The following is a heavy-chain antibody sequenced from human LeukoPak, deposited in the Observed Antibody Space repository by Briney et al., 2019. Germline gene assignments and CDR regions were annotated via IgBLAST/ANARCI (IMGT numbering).Heavy chain of an antibody. Sequence: PGGSLRLSCAASGFTFSSYAMSWVRQAPGKGLEWVSAISGSGGSTYYADSVKGRFTISRDNSKNTLYLQMNSLRAEDTAVYYCAKPGYCSGGSCYTWLPYGLSSSTAFDYWGQGTLVTVSS. CDR2: ISGSGGST. CDR3: AKPGYCSGGSCYTWLPYGLSSSTAFDY. CDR1: GFTFSSYA. J-gene: IGHJ4*02. V-gene: IGHV3-23*01. D-gene: IGHD2-15*01.